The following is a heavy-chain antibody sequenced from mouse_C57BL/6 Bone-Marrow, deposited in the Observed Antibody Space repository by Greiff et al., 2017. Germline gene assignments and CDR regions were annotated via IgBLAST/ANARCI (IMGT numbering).Heavy chain of an antibody. V-gene: IGHV1-63*01. D-gene: IGHD1-1*01. CDR1: GYTFTNYW. Sequence: VQLQQSGAELVRPGTSVKMSCKASGYTFTNYWIGWAKQRPGHGLEWIGDIYPGGGYTNYNEKFKGKATLTADKSSSTAYMQFSSLTSEDSAIYYCARSGILYAMDYWGQGTSVTVSS. CDR2: IYPGGGYT. CDR3: ARSGILYAMDY. J-gene: IGHJ4*01.